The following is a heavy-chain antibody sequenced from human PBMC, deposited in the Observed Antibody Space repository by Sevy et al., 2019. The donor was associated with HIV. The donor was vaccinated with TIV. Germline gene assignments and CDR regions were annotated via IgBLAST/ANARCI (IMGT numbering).Heavy chain of an antibody. CDR1: GDSISTYY. V-gene: IGHV4-59*08. D-gene: IGHD1-20*01. CDR2: IYKSGST. CDR3: ARSRYSLNHDQIYYYYMDV. Sequence: SETLSLTCTVSGDSISTYYWSWIRQPPGKGLEWIGYIYKSGSTNYSPSLKSRVTISVDTSKNQFSLRLRSVTAADTAVYYCARSRYSLNHDQIYYYYMDVWGKGTTVTVSS. J-gene: IGHJ6*03.